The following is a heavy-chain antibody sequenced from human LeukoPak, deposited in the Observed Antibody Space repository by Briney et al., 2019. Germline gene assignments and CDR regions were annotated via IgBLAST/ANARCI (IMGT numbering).Heavy chain of an antibody. Sequence: GGSLRLSCAASGFTFSDYYMSWIRQAPGKGLEWVSYISSSGSTIYYADSVKGRFIISRDNAKNSLYLQMNSLRAEDTAVYYCARDRVDYYDSSGYYYVGAFDIWGQGTMVTVSS. CDR2: ISSSGSTI. J-gene: IGHJ3*02. D-gene: IGHD3-22*01. CDR1: GFTFSDYY. CDR3: ARDRVDYYDSSGYYYVGAFDI. V-gene: IGHV3-11*01.